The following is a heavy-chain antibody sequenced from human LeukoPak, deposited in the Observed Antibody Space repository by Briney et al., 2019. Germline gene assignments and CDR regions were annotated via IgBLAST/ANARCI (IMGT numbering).Heavy chain of an antibody. CDR2: INHSGST. Sequence: SETLSLTCAVYGGSFSGYYWSWIRQPPGKGLEWIGEINHSGSTNYNPSLKSRVTISVDTSRNQFSLRLTSVTVADTAVYYCARSPRGSGSSTLLGVAFDIWGQGTMVTVSS. V-gene: IGHV4-34*01. CDR3: ARSPRGSGSSTLLGVAFDI. J-gene: IGHJ3*02. CDR1: GGSFSGYY. D-gene: IGHD3-10*01.